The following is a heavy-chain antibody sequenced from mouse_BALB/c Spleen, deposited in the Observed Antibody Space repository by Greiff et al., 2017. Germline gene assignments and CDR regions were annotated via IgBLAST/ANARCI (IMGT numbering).Heavy chain of an antibody. CDR3: ARDGNYGYDYYAMDY. V-gene: IGHV1-9*01. Sequence: QVQLQQSGAELMKPGASVKISCKATGYTFSSYWIEFVKQRPGHGLEWIGEILPGSGSTNYNEKFKGKATFTADTSSNTAYMQLSSLTSEDSAVYYCARDGNYGYDYYAMDYWGQGTSVTVSA. J-gene: IGHJ4*01. CDR2: ILPGSGST. CDR1: GYTFSSYW. D-gene: IGHD2-2*01.